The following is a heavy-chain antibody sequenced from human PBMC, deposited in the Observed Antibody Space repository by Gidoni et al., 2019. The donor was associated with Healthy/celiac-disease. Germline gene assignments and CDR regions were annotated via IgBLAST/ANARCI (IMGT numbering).Heavy chain of an antibody. CDR3: ARGSAH. V-gene: IGHV4-34*01. J-gene: IGHJ1*01. Sequence: QVQLQQWGAGLLKPSETLSLPCAVYGGSFSGYYWSWIRQPPGKVLEWIGEINHSGSTNNNPSLKSRVTISVDTSKNQFSLKLGSVTAADTAVYYCARGSAHWGQGTLVTVSS. CDR1: GGSFSGYY. CDR2: INHSGST.